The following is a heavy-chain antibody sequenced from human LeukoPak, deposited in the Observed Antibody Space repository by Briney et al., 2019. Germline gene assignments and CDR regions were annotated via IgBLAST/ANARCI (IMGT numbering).Heavy chain of an antibody. D-gene: IGHD5-18*01. J-gene: IGHJ4*02. Sequence: PGGSLRLSWAASGFTLSTYVMTGSRQAQGKGWEGFSSIGGGGGSPYHGNSVKGRFSISRDNSKNTLYLQMNSLRDEDTAVYYCAKGGIGSSSGLDYWGQGTLVTVSS. CDR2: IGGGGGSP. V-gene: IGHV3-23*01. CDR3: AKGGIGSSSGLDY. CDR1: GFTLSTYV.